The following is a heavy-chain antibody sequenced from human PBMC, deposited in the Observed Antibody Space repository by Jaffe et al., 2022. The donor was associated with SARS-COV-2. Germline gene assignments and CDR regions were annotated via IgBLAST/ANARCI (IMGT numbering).Heavy chain of an antibody. J-gene: IGHJ6*02. CDR1: GFIFSDHY. D-gene: IGHD4-17*01. CDR2: IRHKARSYST. V-gene: IGHV3-72*01. Sequence: EVQLVESGGGLVQPGGSLRLSCAASGFIFSDHYMDWVRQAPGKGLEWVGRIRHKARSYSTEYATSVKGRFTISRDDSKNSLYLQMNNLKTEDTAVYYCARGANGDYTGYFYGMDVWGQGTTVTVSS. CDR3: ARGANGDYTGYFYGMDV.